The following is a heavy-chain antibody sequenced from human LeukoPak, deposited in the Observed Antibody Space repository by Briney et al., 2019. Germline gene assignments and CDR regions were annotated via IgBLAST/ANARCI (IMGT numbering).Heavy chain of an antibody. V-gene: IGHV1-8*02. CDR2: MNPNSGNT. J-gene: IGHJ6*03. CDR3: ARRGKGLGYYMDV. D-gene: IGHD3-16*01. CDR1: GYSFTNYG. Sequence: ASVKVSCKTSGYSFTNYGLTWVRQAPGQGLEWMGRMNPNSGNTGYAQKFQGRVTMTRNTSISTAYMELSSLTSEDTAVYYCARRGKGLGYYMDVWGKGTTVTISS.